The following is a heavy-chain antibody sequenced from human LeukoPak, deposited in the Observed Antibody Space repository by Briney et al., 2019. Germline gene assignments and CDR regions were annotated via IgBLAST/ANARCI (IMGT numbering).Heavy chain of an antibody. V-gene: IGHV4-34*01. Sequence: PSETLSLTCAVYGGSFSGYYWSWIRQPPGNGLEWIGEINHSGSTNYNPSLKSRVTISVDTSKNQFSLKLSSVTAADTAVYYCARVPAAIAYYDFWSGYSIPDYWGQGTLVTVSS. D-gene: IGHD3-3*01. CDR1: GGSFSGYY. J-gene: IGHJ4*02. CDR3: ARVPAAIAYYDFWSGYSIPDY. CDR2: INHSGST.